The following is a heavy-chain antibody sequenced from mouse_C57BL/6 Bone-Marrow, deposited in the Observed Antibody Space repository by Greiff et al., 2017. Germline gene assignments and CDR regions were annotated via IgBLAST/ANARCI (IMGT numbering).Heavy chain of an antibody. CDR3: AIYYGSSGFDY. J-gene: IGHJ2*01. V-gene: IGHV1-42*01. Sequence: EVQLQQSGPELVKPGASVKISCKASGYSFTGYYMNWVKQSPEKSLEWIGEINPSTGGTTYNQKFKAKATLTVDKSSSTAYMQLKSLTSEDSAVYYCAIYYGSSGFDYWGQGTTLTVSS. CDR2: INPSTGGT. D-gene: IGHD1-1*01. CDR1: GYSFTGYY.